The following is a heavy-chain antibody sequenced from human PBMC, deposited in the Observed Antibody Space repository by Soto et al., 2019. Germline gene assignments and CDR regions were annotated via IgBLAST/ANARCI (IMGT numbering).Heavy chain of an antibody. CDR2: IIPIFGTA. V-gene: IGHV1-69*13. Sequence: SVKVSCKAAGGTFSSYAISWVRQAPGQGLEWMGGIIPIFGTANYAQKFQGRVTITADESTSTAYMELSSLRSEDTAVYYCARGADTAMELYYFDYWGQGTLVTVSS. CDR1: GGTFSSYA. D-gene: IGHD5-18*01. J-gene: IGHJ4*02. CDR3: ARGADTAMELYYFDY.